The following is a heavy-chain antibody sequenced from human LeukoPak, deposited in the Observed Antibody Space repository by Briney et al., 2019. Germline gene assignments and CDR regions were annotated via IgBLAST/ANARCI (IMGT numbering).Heavy chain of an antibody. V-gene: IGHV1-2*02. CDR1: GYTFTGYY. J-gene: IGHJ4*02. CDR2: INPNSGGT. D-gene: IGHD3-3*01. Sequence: ASVKVSCKASGYTFTGYYMHWVRQAPGQGLEWMGWINPNSGGTNYALKFQGRVTMTRDTSISTAYMELSRLRSDDTAVYYCAREDKSGLCDYWGQGTLVTVSS. CDR3: AREDKSGLCDY.